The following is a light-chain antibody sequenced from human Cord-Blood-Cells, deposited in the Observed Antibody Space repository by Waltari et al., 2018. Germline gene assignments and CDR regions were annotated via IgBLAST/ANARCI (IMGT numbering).Light chain of an antibody. CDR1: QSVSSY. CDR2: DAS. V-gene: IGKV3-11*01. J-gene: IGKJ5*01. Sequence: EIVLTQSPATLSLSPGERATLSCRASQSVSSYLAWYQQKPGQAPRLLIYDASNRATGIPARFSXXGXGTDFSXXISGLEPEEFAVYYCXXXXXWPPIXFGQGTXXXXK. CDR3: XXXXXWPPIX.